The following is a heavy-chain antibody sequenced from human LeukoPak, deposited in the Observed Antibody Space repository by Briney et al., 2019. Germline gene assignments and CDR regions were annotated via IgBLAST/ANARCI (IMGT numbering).Heavy chain of an antibody. CDR3: AGVSCSSTSCWSSPYYGMDV. CDR2: IYSGGST. V-gene: IGHV3-66*01. Sequence: GGSLRLSCAASGFTVSSNYMSWVRQAPGKGLEWVSVIYSGGSTYYADSVKGRFTISRDNSKNTLYLQMNSLRAEDTAVYYCAGVSCSSTSCWSSPYYGMDVWGQGTTVTVSS. CDR1: GFTVSSNY. J-gene: IGHJ6*02. D-gene: IGHD2-2*01.